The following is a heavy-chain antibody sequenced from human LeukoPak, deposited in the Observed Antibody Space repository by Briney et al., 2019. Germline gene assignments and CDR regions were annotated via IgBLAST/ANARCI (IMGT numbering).Heavy chain of an antibody. V-gene: IGHV3-21*01. Sequence: GGSLRLSCAASGFTFSSYSMNCVRQAPGKGLEWVSSISSSSSYIYYADSVKGRFTISRDNAKNSLYLQMNSLRAEDTAVYYCARVRGRGSQASFDYWGQGTLVTVSS. J-gene: IGHJ4*02. D-gene: IGHD1-26*01. CDR1: GFTFSSYS. CDR3: ARVRGRGSQASFDY. CDR2: ISSSSSYI.